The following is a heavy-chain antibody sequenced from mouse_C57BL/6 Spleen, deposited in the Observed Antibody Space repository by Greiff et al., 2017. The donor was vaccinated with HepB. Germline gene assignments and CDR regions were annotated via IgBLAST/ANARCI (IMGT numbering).Heavy chain of an antibody. CDR3: AAYGNHYAMDY. V-gene: IGHV2-3*01. CDR2: IWGDGST. CDR1: GFSLTSYG. D-gene: IGHD2-1*01. Sequence: QVHVKQSGPGLVAPSQSLSITCTVSGFSLTSYGVSWVRQPPGKGLEWLGVIWGDGSTNYHSALISRLSISKDNSKSQVVLKLNSLQTDDTATYYCAAYGNHYAMDYWGQGTSVTVSS. J-gene: IGHJ4*01.